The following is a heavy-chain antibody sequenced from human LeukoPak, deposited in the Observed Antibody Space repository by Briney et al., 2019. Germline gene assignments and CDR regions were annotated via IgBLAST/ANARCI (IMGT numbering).Heavy chain of an antibody. J-gene: IGHJ3*02. V-gene: IGHV4-59*01. CDR1: GGSISSYY. D-gene: IGHD5-12*01. CDR2: IYYSGST. Sequence: SETLSLTCTVSGGSISSYYWSWTRQPPGKGLEWIGYIYYSGSTNYNPSLKGRVTISVDTSKKQFSLKLSSVTAADTAVYYCARVNWSGYDFRGAFDIWGQGKTVTVSS. CDR3: ARVNWSGYDFRGAFDI.